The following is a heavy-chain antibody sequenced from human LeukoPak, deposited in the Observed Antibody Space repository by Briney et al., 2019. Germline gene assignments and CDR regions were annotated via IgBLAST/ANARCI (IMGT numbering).Heavy chain of an antibody. CDR1: GFTFSSYW. Sequence: GGSLRLSCAASGFTFSSYWMSWVRQAPGKGLEWVANIKQDGSEKYYADSVKGRFTISRDNSKNTLYLQMNSLRAEDTAVYSCAKDYYDSSGYYHYDAFDIWGQGTMVTVSS. CDR3: AKDYYDSSGYYHYDAFDI. D-gene: IGHD3-22*01. CDR2: IKQDGSEK. V-gene: IGHV3-7*05. J-gene: IGHJ3*02.